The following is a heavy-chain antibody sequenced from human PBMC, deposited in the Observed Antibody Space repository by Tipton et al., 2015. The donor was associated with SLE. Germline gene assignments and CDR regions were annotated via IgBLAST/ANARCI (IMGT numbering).Heavy chain of an antibody. CDR1: GGSISSYY. D-gene: IGHD5-18*01. CDR3: ASGYPGDAFDL. J-gene: IGHJ3*01. V-gene: IGHV4-4*09. CDR2: IYTSGST. Sequence: TLSLTCTVSGGSISSYYWSWIRQPAGKGLKWIGYIYTSGSTNYNPSLKSRVTISVDTSKNQFSLRLSSVTAADTAVYFCASGYPGDAFDLWGQGTVVTVSS.